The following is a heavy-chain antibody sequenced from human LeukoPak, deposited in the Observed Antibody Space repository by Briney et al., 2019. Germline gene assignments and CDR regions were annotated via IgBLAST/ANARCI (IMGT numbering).Heavy chain of an antibody. CDR1: GGSISSYY. CDR2: IYTSGST. CDR3: ARAHVSSPIYYFDY. V-gene: IGHV4-4*07. Sequence: SETLSLTCAVSGGSISSYYWSWIRQPARKGPEWIGRIYTSGSTNYNPPLKSRVTMSVETSKNHFSLTLSCPTAADTAVYYCARAHVSSPIYYFDYWGQGTLVTVSS. D-gene: IGHD5-24*01. J-gene: IGHJ4*02.